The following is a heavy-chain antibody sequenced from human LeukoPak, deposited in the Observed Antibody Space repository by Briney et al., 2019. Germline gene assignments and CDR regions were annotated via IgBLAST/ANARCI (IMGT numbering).Heavy chain of an antibody. V-gene: IGHV3-23*01. Sequence: GGSLRLSCAVSGFTFGNSAMSWVRQAPGKGLEWISGISASGHYTYTADSLKGRFTISRDNSKNTLCLQMNSLRAEETSLYYCAKDGSWGDYQFYFYIDVWGNGTTVTVSS. CDR3: AKDGSWGDYQFYFYIDV. D-gene: IGHD3-16*01. CDR1: GFTFGNSA. J-gene: IGHJ6*03. CDR2: ISASGHYT.